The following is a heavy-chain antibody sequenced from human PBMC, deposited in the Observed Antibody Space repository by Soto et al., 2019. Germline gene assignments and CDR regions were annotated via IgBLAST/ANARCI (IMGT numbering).Heavy chain of an antibody. V-gene: IGHV3-23*01. Sequence: EVQLLESGGGLVQPGGSLRLSCAASGFTFSSYAMSWVRQAPGKGLEWVSAISGSGGSTYYADSVKGRFTISRDNSKNTLYLQMNSLRAEDTAVYYCAKYGPHNHYRSMGFDYWGQGTLVTVSS. D-gene: IGHD3-16*02. J-gene: IGHJ4*02. CDR3: AKYGPHNHYRSMGFDY. CDR2: ISGSGGST. CDR1: GFTFSSYA.